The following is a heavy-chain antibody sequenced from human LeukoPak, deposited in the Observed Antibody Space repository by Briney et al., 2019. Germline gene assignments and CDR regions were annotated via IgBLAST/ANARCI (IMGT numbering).Heavy chain of an antibody. V-gene: IGHV4-59*08. CDR1: GGSISSYY. D-gene: IGHD3-9*01. CDR3: ARSEYYDILTGYSKGSFDY. CDR2: IYYSGST. J-gene: IGHJ4*02. Sequence: SETLSLTCTVSGGSISSYYWSWIRQPPGKGLEWIGYIYYSGSTNYNPSLKSRVTISVDTSKNQFSLKLSSVTAADTAVYYCARSEYYDILTGYSKGSFDYWGQGTLVTVSS.